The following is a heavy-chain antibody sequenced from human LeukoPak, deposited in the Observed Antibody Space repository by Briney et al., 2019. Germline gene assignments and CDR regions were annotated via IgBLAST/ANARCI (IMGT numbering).Heavy chain of an antibody. CDR2: IYYSGST. Sequence: SETLSLTCTVSGGSISSYYWSWIRQPPGKGLEWIGYIYYSGSTSYNPSLKSRVTISVDTSKNQFSLKLSSVTAADTAVYYCARGALRGDYVWGSYRYPNNWFDPWGQGTLVTVSS. J-gene: IGHJ5*02. CDR3: ARGALRGDYVWGSYRYPNNWFDP. CDR1: GGSISSYY. D-gene: IGHD3-16*02. V-gene: IGHV4-59*01.